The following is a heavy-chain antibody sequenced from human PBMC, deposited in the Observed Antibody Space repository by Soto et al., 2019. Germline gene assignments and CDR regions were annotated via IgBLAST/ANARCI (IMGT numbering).Heavy chain of an antibody. J-gene: IGHJ3*02. D-gene: IGHD2-15*01. CDR2: ISSSSSYI. V-gene: IGHV3-21*01. Sequence: PGGSLRLSCAASGFTFSSYSMNWVRQAPGKELERVSSISSSSSYIYYADSVKGRSTISRDNAKNSLYLQMNSLRAEDTAVYYCARAYCSGGSCYFLAYAFDIWGQGTMVTVSS. CDR1: GFTFSSYS. CDR3: ARAYCSGGSCYFLAYAFDI.